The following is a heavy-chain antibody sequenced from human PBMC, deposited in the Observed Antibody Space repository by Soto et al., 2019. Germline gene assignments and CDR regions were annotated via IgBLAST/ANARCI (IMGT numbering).Heavy chain of an antibody. V-gene: IGHV4-39*07. CDR3: ARRGYCTNGVCYYGMEV. Sequence: PSETLSLTCTVSSGSISSTIYSWDWIRQPPGKWLEWIGSIFYSGSTSYNPSLKSRVTISVDKSKNQFSLKLSSVTAADTAVYYCARRGYCTNGVCYYGMEVWGQGTTVTVSS. CDR1: SGSISSTIYS. J-gene: IGHJ6*02. D-gene: IGHD2-8*01. CDR2: IFYSGST.